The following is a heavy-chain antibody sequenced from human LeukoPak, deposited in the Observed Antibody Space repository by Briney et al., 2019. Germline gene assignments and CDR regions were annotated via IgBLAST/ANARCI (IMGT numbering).Heavy chain of an antibody. V-gene: IGHV1-2*02. CDR3: ARVPRGGVELSH. D-gene: IGHD1-1*01. CDR2: IDPSSGGA. J-gene: IGHJ4*02. CDR1: ASTFTFYY. Sequence: ASVTVTLTCSASTFTFYYIQRMWQAPGQGLEWMGWIDPSSGGANYAQKCQTRVSMTRDTSINTAYMELSRLKSDDTAVSYCARVPRGGVELSHWGQGTLVSVSS.